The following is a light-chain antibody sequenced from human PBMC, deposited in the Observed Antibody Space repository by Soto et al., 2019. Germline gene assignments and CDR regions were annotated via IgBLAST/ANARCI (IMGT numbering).Light chain of an antibody. V-gene: IGKV3-20*01. CDR1: QSFSRR. Sequence: EVFLTQSPGTLSFSPWGIATLSCRASQSFSRRLAWYQQRPGQSPRLLISGASMRASGVPVRFIGSGSGTDFTLTITRLEPEDFAVYYCQQYNSYPITFGQGTRLEI. J-gene: IGKJ5*01. CDR3: QQYNSYPIT. CDR2: GAS.